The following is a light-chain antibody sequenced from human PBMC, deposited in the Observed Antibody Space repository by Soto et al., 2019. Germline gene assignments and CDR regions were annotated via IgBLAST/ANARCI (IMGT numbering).Light chain of an antibody. Sequence: QSALTQPPSASGSPGQSVTISCTATSGDVAYFNSVCWHQQHPDKAPKLMIYDVNKRATGVPDRFSGSKSGNTASLTVSGLQAEDEADYYCSSYAGSYTFVFGTGTKLPVL. CDR2: DVN. J-gene: IGLJ1*01. V-gene: IGLV2-8*01. CDR3: SSYAGSYTFV. CDR1: SGDVAYFNS.